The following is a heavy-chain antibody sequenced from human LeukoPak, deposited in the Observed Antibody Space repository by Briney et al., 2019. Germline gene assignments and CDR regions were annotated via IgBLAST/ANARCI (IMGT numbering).Heavy chain of an antibody. CDR3: ARGRMGIFGVVPLVY. V-gene: IGHV4-34*01. Sequence: SETLSLTCAVYGGSFSGYYWSWIRQPPGKGLEWIGEINHSGSTNYNPSLKSRVTISVDMSKNQFSLKLSSVTAADTAVYYCARGRMGIFGVVPLVYWGQGTLVTVSS. CDR2: INHSGST. D-gene: IGHD3-3*01. CDR1: GGSFSGYY. J-gene: IGHJ4*02.